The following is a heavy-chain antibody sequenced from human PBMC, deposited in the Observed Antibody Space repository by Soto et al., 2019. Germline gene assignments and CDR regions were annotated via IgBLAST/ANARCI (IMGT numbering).Heavy chain of an antibody. CDR3: ARDHQSGNTWSFDY. J-gene: IGHJ4*02. Sequence: SETLSLTCAVYGGSFSGYYWSWIRQPPGKGLEWIGEINHSGSTNYNPSLESRVTISVDKSKNQLSLELTSVTAADTALYYCARDHQSGNTWSFDYWGQGILVTVSS. D-gene: IGHD1-1*01. V-gene: IGHV4-34*01. CDR2: INHSGST. CDR1: GGSFSGYY.